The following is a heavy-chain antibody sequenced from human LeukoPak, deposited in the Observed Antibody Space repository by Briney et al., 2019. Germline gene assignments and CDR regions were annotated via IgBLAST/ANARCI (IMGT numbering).Heavy chain of an antibody. Sequence: GGPLRLSCAASGFTFSSYGMHWVRQAPGKGLEWVAVIRYDGSNKYYADSVKGRFTISRDNSKNTLYLQMNSLRAEDTAVYYCARDDYSSVYSYWGQGTLVTVSS. CDR2: IRYDGSNK. J-gene: IGHJ4*02. V-gene: IGHV3-33*01. D-gene: IGHD6-19*01. CDR3: ARDDYSSVYSY. CDR1: GFTFSSYG.